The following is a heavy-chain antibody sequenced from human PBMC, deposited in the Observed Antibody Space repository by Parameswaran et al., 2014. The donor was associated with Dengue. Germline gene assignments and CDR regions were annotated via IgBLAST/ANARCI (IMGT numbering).Heavy chain of an antibody. D-gene: IGHD6-19*01. CDR3: ARDSLLEGGSGWYGPDY. CDR2: IIPILGTA. Sequence: RLVRQAPGQGLEWMGGIIPILGTANYAQKFQGRVTITADESTSTAYMELSSLRSEDTAVYYCARDSLLEGGSGWYGPDYWGQGTLVTVSS. J-gene: IGHJ4*02. V-gene: IGHV1-69*01.